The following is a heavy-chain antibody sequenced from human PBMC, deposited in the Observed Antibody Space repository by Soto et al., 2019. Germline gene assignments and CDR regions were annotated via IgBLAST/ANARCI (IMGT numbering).Heavy chain of an antibody. CDR2: IYHSGST. J-gene: IGHJ4*02. CDR3: ARGGILTGYPIDY. V-gene: IGHV4-30-2*01. CDR1: GGSISSGGYS. Sequence: PSETLSLTCAVSGGSISSGGYSWSWIRQPPGKGLEWIGYIYHSGSTYYNPSLKSRVTISVDRSKNQFSLKLSSVTAADTAVYYCARGGILTGYPIDYWGQGTLVTVSS. D-gene: IGHD3-9*01.